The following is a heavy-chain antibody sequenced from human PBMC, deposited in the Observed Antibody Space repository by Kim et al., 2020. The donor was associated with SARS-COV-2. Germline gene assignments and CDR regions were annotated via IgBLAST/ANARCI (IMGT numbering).Heavy chain of an antibody. J-gene: IGHJ2*01. CDR1: GFTFNTYG. CDR2: MSYDGSIQ. D-gene: IGHD3-9*01. CDR3: AKDGGPYEILTGYHLSIDWYFSL. Sequence: GGSLRLSCAASGFTFNTYGMHWVRQAPGKGPEWVAVMSYDGSIQYYADSVKGRFAISRDNSKNTLYLQMNSLRPEDTAVYYCAKDGGPYEILTGYHLSIDWYFSLWGRGTLVTVYS. V-gene: IGHV3-30*18.